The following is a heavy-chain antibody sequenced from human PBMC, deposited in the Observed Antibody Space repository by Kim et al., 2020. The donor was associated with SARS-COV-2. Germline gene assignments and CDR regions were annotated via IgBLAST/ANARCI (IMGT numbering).Heavy chain of an antibody. D-gene: IGHD6-13*01. CDR2: INHSGST. CDR3: ARGSIAAAGTYDYYYYGM. Sequence: SETLSLTCAVYGGSFSGYYWSWIRQPPGKGLEWIGEINHSGSTNYNPSLKSRVTISVDTSKNQFSLKLSSVTAADTAVYYCARGSIAAAGTYDYYYYGM. V-gene: IGHV4-34*01. CDR1: GGSFSGYY. J-gene: IGHJ6*01.